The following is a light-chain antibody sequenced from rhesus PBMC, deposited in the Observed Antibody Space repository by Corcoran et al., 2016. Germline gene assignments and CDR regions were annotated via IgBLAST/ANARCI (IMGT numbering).Light chain of an antibody. V-gene: IGKV1-22*01. Sequence: DIQMTQSPSSLSASLGDTVTITCRASQDITSWLAWYQQKPGKAPNPLIYKASSLQSGVPSRFSGRGSGTYFTLTISSLQAEDLATYYCQQYTSRPWTFGQGTKVEIK. J-gene: IGKJ1*01. CDR1: QDITSW. CDR3: QQYTSRPWT. CDR2: KAS.